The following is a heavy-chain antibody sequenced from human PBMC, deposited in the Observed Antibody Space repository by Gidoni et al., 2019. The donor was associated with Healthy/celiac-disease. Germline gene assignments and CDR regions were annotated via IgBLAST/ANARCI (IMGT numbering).Heavy chain of an antibody. D-gene: IGHD1-7*01. CDR1: GFTFSSDS. V-gene: IGHV3-48*02. J-gene: IGHJ6*03. CDR3: ARGPTGTTTSYYYMDV. Sequence: EVQLVESGGGLVQPGGSLRLSCAASGFTFSSDSMNWVRQAPGKGLEWVSYISSSSSTIYYADSVKGRFTISRDNAKNSLYLQMNSLRDEDTAVYYCARGPTGTTTSYYYMDVWGKGTTVTVSS. CDR2: ISSSSSTI.